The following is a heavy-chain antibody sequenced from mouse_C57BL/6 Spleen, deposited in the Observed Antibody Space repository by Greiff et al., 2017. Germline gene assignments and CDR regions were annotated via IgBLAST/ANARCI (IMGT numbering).Heavy chain of an antibody. Sequence: EVKLMESGGGLVQPGGSLKLSCAASGFTFSDYYMYWVRQTPEKRLEWVAYISNGGGSTYYPDTVKGRFTISRDNAKNTLYLQMSRLKSEDTAMYYGARHAGGNYVGYFDVWGTGTTVTVSS. CDR2: ISNGGGST. CDR3: ARHAGGNYVGYFDV. D-gene: IGHD2-1*01. CDR1: GFTFSDYY. V-gene: IGHV5-12*01. J-gene: IGHJ1*03.